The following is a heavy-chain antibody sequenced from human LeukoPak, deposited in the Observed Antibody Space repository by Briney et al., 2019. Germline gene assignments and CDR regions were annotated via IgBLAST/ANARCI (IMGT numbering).Heavy chain of an antibody. V-gene: IGHV3-30*03. CDR2: ISYDGSNK. CDR3: ARETLIAVAGTVFDY. Sequence: GGSLRLSCAASGFTFSSYGMHWVRQAPGKGLEWVAVISYDGSNKYYADSVKGRFTISRDNSKNTLYLQMNSLRAEDTAVYYCARETLIAVAGTVFDYWGQGTLVTVSS. D-gene: IGHD6-19*01. J-gene: IGHJ4*02. CDR1: GFTFSSYG.